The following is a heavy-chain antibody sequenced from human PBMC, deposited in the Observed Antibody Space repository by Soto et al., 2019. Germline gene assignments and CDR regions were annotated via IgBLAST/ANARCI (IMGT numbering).Heavy chain of an antibody. D-gene: IGHD3-16*02. Sequence: EVQLMESGGGLVQPGGSLRLSCASSGFTLSMSAVNWVRQAPGKGLEWVSYISDSGDRTYYADCVKGRFTISRDRSKNTVSLQMDSLRAEDTAVYYCAKDRGIIVKAGDAFDGWGQGTKVTVSS. CDR1: GFTLSMSA. J-gene: IGHJ3*01. CDR2: ISDSGDRT. V-gene: IGHV3-23*01. CDR3: AKDRGIIVKAGDAFDG.